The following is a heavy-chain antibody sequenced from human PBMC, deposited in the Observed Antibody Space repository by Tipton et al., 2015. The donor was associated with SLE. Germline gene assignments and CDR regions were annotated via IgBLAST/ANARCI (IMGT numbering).Heavy chain of an antibody. Sequence: TLSLTCTVSGYSISSGYYWGWIRQPPGKGLEWIGSIYHSGSTYYNPSLKSRVTISVDTSKNQFSLKLSSVTAADTAVYYCARAGLTGSGSYYTASYFDYWGQGTLVTVSS. CDR2: IYHSGST. V-gene: IGHV4-38-2*02. CDR1: GYSISSGYY. J-gene: IGHJ4*02. CDR3: ARAGLTGSGSYYTASYFDY. D-gene: IGHD3-10*01.